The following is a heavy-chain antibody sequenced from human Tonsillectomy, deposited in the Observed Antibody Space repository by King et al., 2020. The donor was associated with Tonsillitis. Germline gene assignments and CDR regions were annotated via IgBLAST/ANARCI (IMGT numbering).Heavy chain of an antibody. D-gene: IGHD1-1*01. CDR1: GFTFSTYA. V-gene: IGHV3-23*04. CDR3: AKILLQPY. Sequence: VQLVESGGGLVQPGGSLRLSCAASGFTFSTYAMSWVRQPPGKGLEWVSSIRGSDDSTSYADSVKGRFTISRDNSKTTLYLQMNSLRAEDTAVYYCAKILLQPYWGQGTLVTVSS. CDR2: IRGSDDST. J-gene: IGHJ4*02.